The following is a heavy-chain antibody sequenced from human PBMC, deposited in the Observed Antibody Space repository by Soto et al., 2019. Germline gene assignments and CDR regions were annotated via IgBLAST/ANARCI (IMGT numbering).Heavy chain of an antibody. CDR2: IWYDGSNK. Sequence: QVQLVESGGGVVQPGKSLTLSCPASGFIFSHYGMHWVRQAPGKGLEWVAVIWYDGSNKFYSDSVKGRFTISRDNSNNTVFLQMNSLRAEDTAVYYCVGQSRSMVRQYYGMDVWGQGTTVAVSS. CDR3: VGQSRSMVRQYYGMDV. V-gene: IGHV3-33*01. CDR1: GFIFSHYG. D-gene: IGHD3-10*01. J-gene: IGHJ6*02.